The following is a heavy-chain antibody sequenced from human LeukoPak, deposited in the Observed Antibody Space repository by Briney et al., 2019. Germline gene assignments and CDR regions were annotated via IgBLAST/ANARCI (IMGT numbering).Heavy chain of an antibody. CDR1: GFTFSRYR. V-gene: IGHV3-48*04. D-gene: IGHD2-21*02. CDR2: ISSSCCNI. Sequence: GGSLRLSCAASGFTFSRYRMNWIRQAPGKGLEWVPDISSSCCNIYYADSVKGRFTISRDNSKNSLYLQMNSLRAEDTAVYYCARVDSVVVVTRHYYMDVWGKGTTVTISS. CDR3: ARVDSVVVVTRHYYMDV. J-gene: IGHJ6*03.